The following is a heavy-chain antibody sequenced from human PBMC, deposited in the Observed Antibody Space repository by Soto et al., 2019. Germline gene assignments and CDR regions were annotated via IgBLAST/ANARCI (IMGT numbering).Heavy chain of an antibody. Sequence: ASVKVSCKASGYTFTSYGISWVRQAPGQGLEWMGWISAYNGNTNYAQKLQGRVTMTTDTSTSTAYMELRSLRSDDTAVYYCARAPPLRSSEGYFDYWGQGTLVTASS. J-gene: IGHJ4*02. V-gene: IGHV1-18*04. CDR3: ARAPPLRSSEGYFDY. D-gene: IGHD6-6*01. CDR2: ISAYNGNT. CDR1: GYTFTSYG.